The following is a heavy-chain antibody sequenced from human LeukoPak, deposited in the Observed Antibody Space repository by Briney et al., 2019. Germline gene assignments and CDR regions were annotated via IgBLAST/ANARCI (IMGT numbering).Heavy chain of an antibody. CDR1: GGSFSGYY. D-gene: IGHD5-18*01. Sequence: SETLSLTCAVYGGSFSGYYWSWIRQPPGKGLEWIGEINHSGSTNYNPSLKSRVTISVDSSKNQFSLKLSSVTAADTAVYYCARARGYSYGFYFDYWGQGTLVTVSS. J-gene: IGHJ4*01. CDR2: INHSGST. V-gene: IGHV4-34*01. CDR3: ARARGYSYGFYFDY.